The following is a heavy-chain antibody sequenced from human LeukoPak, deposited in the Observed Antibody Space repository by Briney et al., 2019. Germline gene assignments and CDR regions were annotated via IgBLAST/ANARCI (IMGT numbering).Heavy chain of an antibody. Sequence: ASVKVSCKASGYTFTSYGISWVRQAPGQGLEWMGWISAYNGNTNYAQKLQGRVTMTTDTSTSTAYMELRSPRSDDTAVYYRAGPLGYSSSWVVFDYWGQGTLVTVSS. J-gene: IGHJ4*02. V-gene: IGHV1-18*01. CDR1: GYTFTSYG. D-gene: IGHD6-13*01. CDR2: ISAYNGNT. CDR3: AGPLGYSSSWVVFDY.